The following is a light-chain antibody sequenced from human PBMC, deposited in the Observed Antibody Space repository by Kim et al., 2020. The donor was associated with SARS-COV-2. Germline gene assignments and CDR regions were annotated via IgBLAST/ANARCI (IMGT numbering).Light chain of an antibody. CDR2: DAS. J-gene: IGKJ2*01. V-gene: IGKV1-17*03. CDR3: LQHVIYPYT. Sequence: DIQMTQYPSTMSASVGDRVTITCRASQDIRSFLAWFQHKPGKVPKRLIYDASTLQSGVPARFSGSGSGTEFTLTISSLQPDNFATYYFLQHVIYPYTFGQGTKLEIK. CDR1: QDIRSF.